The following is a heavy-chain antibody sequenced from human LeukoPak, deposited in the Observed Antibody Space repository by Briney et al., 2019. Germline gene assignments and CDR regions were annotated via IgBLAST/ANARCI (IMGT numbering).Heavy chain of an antibody. V-gene: IGHV3-43*02. CDR2: ISGDGVST. CDR1: GLPIADFA. J-gene: IGHJ4*02. CDR3: AKESGKFDY. Sequence: GGSLRLSCVASGLPIADFAMHWVRQAPGQGLEWVSLISGDGVSTFYADSVKGRFSISRDNSKNSLYLEMNSLRTEDAAMYYCAKESGKFDYWGQGTLVAVSS.